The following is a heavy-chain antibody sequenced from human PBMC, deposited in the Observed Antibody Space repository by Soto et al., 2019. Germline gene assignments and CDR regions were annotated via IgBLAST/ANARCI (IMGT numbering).Heavy chain of an antibody. CDR1: GYTFTGYY. V-gene: IGHV1-2*02. Sequence: QVQLVQSGAEVKKPGASVKVSCKASGYTFTGYYLHWVRQAPGHGLGWMGCVNPDSGVTHYAQKFHGRVSMNRDTSISTAYLQMSRLTSVDTAVYSSVTEGYGYSTLPPDYWGQGTLVTVSS. D-gene: IGHD5-12*01. CDR3: VTEGYGYSTLPPDY. J-gene: IGHJ4*02. CDR2: VNPDSGVT.